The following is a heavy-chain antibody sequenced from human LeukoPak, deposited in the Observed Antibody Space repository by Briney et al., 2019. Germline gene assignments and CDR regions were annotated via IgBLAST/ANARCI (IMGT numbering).Heavy chain of an antibody. CDR3: ARHQPFDP. V-gene: IGHV4-59*01. CDR2: IYYSMST. Sequence: SETLSLTCTVSGGSISSYYWSWIRQPPGKGLEWIGHIYYSMSTNYNASLTSRVTISADTSKNQFSLKLSSVTAADTAVYYCARHQPFDPWGQGTLVTVSS. J-gene: IGHJ5*02. CDR1: GGSISSYY.